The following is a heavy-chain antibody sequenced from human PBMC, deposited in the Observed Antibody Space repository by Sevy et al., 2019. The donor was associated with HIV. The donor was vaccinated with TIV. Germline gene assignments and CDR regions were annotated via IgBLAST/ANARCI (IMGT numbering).Heavy chain of an antibody. D-gene: IGHD6-19*01. Sequence: GGSLRLSCAASGFTFDDYAMHWVRQAPGKGLEWVSGISWNSGSIGYADSVKGRFTISRDNAKNSLYLQMNSLRAEDTALYYCARTGYSSGWYSFDYWGQGTLVTVSS. CDR3: ARTGYSSGWYSFDY. CDR1: GFTFDDYA. J-gene: IGHJ4*02. CDR2: ISWNSGSI. V-gene: IGHV3-9*01.